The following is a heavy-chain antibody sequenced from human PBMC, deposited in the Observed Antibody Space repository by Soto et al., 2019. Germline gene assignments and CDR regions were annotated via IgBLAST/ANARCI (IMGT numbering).Heavy chain of an antibody. J-gene: IGHJ4*02. CDR2: TYYRPKWYN. CDR1: GDSVSNNSAA. V-gene: IGHV6-1*01. D-gene: IGHD6-19*01. Sequence: SQTLSLTCAISGDSVSNNSAAWTWIRQSPSRGLEWLGRTYYRPKWYNDYAVSVKSRITINPDTSKNQFSLQLNSVTPEDAAVYYCARVADNDYFDYWGQGTLVTVSS. CDR3: ARVADNDYFDY.